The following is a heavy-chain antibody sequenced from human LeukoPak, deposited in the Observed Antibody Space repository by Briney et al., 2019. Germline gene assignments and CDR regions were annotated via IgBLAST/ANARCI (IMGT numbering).Heavy chain of an antibody. CDR2: LYYSGNT. V-gene: IGHV4-39*01. CDR1: DDLISTSNSY. D-gene: IGHD3-22*01. J-gene: IGHJ4*02. CDR3: ARHPNYYFDNSAR. Sequence: SETLSLTCTVSDDLISTSNSYWGWIRQPPGKGLEWIGSLYYSGNTYYNPSLKSRVTISVDTSKNQLSLRLSSVTAADTAVYYCARHPNYYFDNSARWGQGTLVTVSS.